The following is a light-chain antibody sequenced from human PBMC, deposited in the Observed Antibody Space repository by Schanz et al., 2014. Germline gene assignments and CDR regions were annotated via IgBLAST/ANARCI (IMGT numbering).Light chain of an antibody. CDR2: DAS. J-gene: IGKJ2*01. V-gene: IGKV1-39*01. CDR1: QSISSN. CDR3: QQSYSTPVT. Sequence: IQMTQSPSTLSASVGDRVTLTCRASQSISSNLAWYQQKPGKAPKLLIYDASSLERGVPSRFSGSGSGTDFTLTISSLQPEDFATYYCQQSYSTPVTFGQGTKLEIK.